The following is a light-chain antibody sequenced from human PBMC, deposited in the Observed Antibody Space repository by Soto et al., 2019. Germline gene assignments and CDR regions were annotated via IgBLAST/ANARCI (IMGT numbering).Light chain of an antibody. CDR1: SSDVGSYNR. J-gene: IGLJ1*01. V-gene: IGLV2-18*02. CDR3: SSYTSNSTYV. CDR2: EVN. Sequence: QPVLTQPPSVSGSPGQSVTISCTGTSSDVGSYNRVSWYQQPPGTAPKLMIYEVNNRPSGVPDRFSGSKSGNMASLTISGLQAEDEADYYCSSYTSNSTYVFGPGTKLTVL.